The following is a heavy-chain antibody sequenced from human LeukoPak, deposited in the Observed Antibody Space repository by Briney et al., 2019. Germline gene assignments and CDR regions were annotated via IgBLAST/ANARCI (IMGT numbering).Heavy chain of an antibody. V-gene: IGHV1-18*01. CDR3: ARDGPYYYDSSGYYRWFDP. CDR2: ISAYNGNT. D-gene: IGHD3-22*01. J-gene: IGHJ5*02. CDR1: GYTFTSYG. Sequence: ASVKVSCKASGYTFTSYGMSWVRQAPGQGLEWMGWISAYNGNTNYAQKLQGRVTMTTDTSTSTAYMELRSLRSDDTAVYYCARDGPYYYDSSGYYRWFDPWGQGTLVTVSS.